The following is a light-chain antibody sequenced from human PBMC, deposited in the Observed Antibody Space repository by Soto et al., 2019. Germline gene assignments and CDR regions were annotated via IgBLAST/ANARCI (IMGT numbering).Light chain of an antibody. V-gene: IGKV3-15*01. CDR2: GAS. CDR1: QSVSSN. Sequence: EVVMTQSPATLSESPGERATLSCRASQSVSSNLAWFQQIPGQAPRLLMYGASTRATSIPARFSGTGSGTDFTLTISSLQSEDFAVYYCQQYNNWPRTFGQGTKVEIK. CDR3: QQYNNWPRT. J-gene: IGKJ1*01.